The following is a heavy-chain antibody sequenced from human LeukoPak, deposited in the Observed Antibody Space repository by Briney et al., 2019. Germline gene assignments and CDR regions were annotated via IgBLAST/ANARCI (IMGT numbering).Heavy chain of an antibody. Sequence: GRSLRLSCAASGFTFSSYGMHWVRQAPGKGLEWVAVIWYDGSNKYYADSVKGRFTISRDKSKNTLYLQMNSLRAEDTAVYYCARDSGGGWLQPPGDYWGQGTLVTVSS. CDR1: GFTFSSYG. D-gene: IGHD5-24*01. J-gene: IGHJ4*02. V-gene: IGHV3-33*01. CDR3: ARDSGGGWLQPPGDY. CDR2: IWYDGSNK.